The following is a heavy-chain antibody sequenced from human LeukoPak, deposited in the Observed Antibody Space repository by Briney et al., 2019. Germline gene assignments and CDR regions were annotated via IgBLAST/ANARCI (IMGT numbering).Heavy chain of an antibody. V-gene: IGHV3-74*01. J-gene: IGHJ6*02. Sequence: PGGSLRLSCAASGFTFSNSWLHWVRQAPGKGLVWVSRINERGSSTSYADSVKGRFTISRDNAKNTLYLQMNNLRADDTAVYYCAREGKDLRLGYYNSAVDVWGQGTTVSVSS. CDR2: INERGSST. D-gene: IGHD2-15*01. CDR1: GFTFSNSW. CDR3: AREGKDLRLGYYNSAVDV.